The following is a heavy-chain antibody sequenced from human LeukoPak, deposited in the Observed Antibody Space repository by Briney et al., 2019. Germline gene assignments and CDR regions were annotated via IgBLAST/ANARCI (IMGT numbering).Heavy chain of an antibody. CDR2: INQDGSEK. CDR1: GFTFSSYW. Sequence: GGSLRLSCAASGFTFSSYWITWVRQAPGKGLEWVANINQDGSEKCYVDSVKGRFTISRDNAKNSLSLQMNSLRVEDTAVYYCARALYYYYGMDVWGQGTTVTVSS. CDR3: ARALYYYYGMDV. J-gene: IGHJ6*02. V-gene: IGHV3-7*01.